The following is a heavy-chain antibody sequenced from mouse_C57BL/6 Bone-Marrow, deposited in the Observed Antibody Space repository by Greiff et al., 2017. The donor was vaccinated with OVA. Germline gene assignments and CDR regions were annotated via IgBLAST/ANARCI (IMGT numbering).Heavy chain of an antibody. V-gene: IGHV1-5*01. J-gene: IGHJ2*01. CDR2: IYPGNSDT. CDR1: GYTFTSYW. D-gene: IGHD2-1*01. CDR3: RIYCGNYEFDY. Sequence: EVQLQQSGTVLARPGASVKMSCKTSGYTFTSYWMHWVKQRPGQGLEWIGAIYPGNSDTSYNQKFKGKAKLTAVTSASTAYMELSSLTNEDSAVYYCRIYCGNYEFDYWGQGTTLTVSS.